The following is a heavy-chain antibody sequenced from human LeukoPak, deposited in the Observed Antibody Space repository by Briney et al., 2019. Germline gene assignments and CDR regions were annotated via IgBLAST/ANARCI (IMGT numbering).Heavy chain of an antibody. J-gene: IGHJ4*02. CDR3: ARALWFGTSFDY. V-gene: IGHV3-23*01. CDR1: GFTFSSYG. D-gene: IGHD3-10*01. Sequence: GGTLRLSCAASGFTFSSYGMSWVHQAPGKGLEWASAISGSGVSTYYADSVKGRFTISRDNSKNTLYLQMNILRAEDTAVYYCARALWFGTSFDYWGQGTLVTVSS. CDR2: ISGSGVST.